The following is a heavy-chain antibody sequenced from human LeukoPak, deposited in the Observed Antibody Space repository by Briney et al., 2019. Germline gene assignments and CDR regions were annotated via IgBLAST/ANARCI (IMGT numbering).Heavy chain of an antibody. D-gene: IGHD1-26*01. CDR2: ISNGSGDR. CDR1: EFTFSSYS. Sequence: GGSLRLSCVASEFTFSSYSMIWVRQAPGKGLEWISYISNGSGDRYYADSVKGRFTISRDNAKNLLYLQMNNLRADDTAVYYCARAAKWEFYHYYMDVWGKGTTVAVSS. CDR3: ARAAKWEFYHYYMDV. J-gene: IGHJ6*03. V-gene: IGHV3-48*01.